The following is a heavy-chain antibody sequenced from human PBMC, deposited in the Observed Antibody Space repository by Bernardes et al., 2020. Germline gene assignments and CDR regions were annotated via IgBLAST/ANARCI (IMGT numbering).Heavy chain of an antibody. CDR3: AKDIVGPTTGTYYFDS. Sequence: GGSLRLSCAASGFTFSSYAMSWVRQTPGKGLEWVSTISGAGTYTYYADSVKGRFTISRDNSKNTLHLQVNSLRAEDTAVYYCAKDIVGPTTGTYYFDSWGQGTLVTASS. J-gene: IGHJ4*02. CDR1: GFTFSSYA. CDR2: ISGAGTYT. D-gene: IGHD1-26*01. V-gene: IGHV3-23*01.